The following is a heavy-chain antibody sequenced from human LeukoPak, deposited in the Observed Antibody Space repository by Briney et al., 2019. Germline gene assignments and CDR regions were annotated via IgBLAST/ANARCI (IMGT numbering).Heavy chain of an antibody. J-gene: IGHJ4*02. V-gene: IGHV3-30*18. CDR2: ISYDGSNK. CDR3: AKDAPPFGVVIIVNYFDY. CDR1: GFTFGNSG. Sequence: GGSLRLSCAASGFTFGNSGMHWVRQAPGKGLEWVAVISYDGSNKYYADSVKGRFTISRDNSKNTLYLQMNSLRAEDTAVYYCAKDAPPFGVVIIVNYFDYWGQGTLVTVSS. D-gene: IGHD3-3*01.